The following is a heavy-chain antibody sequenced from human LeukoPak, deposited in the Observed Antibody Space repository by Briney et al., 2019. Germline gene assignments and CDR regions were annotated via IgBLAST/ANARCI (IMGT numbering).Heavy chain of an antibody. D-gene: IGHD6-13*01. CDR3: TKGLRFAAALTPFDY. CDR1: GFTFDDHA. J-gene: IGHJ4*02. V-gene: IGHV3-43D*03. CDR2: ISWDGGTT. Sequence: GGSLRVSCAASGFTFDDHAMHWVGQAPGNGLHWISLISWDGGTTYYADSVKGRFTISRDNSKNSVYLQMNSLRPEDTAIYYCTKGLRFAAALTPFDYWGQGTLVTVSS.